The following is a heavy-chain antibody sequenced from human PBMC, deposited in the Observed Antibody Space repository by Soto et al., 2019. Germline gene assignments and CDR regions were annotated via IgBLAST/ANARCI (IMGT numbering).Heavy chain of an antibody. CDR2: IIPIFGTA. CDR3: ARDLLGYYDSSGYWVY. D-gene: IGHD3-22*01. Sequence: APVKVSCKASGGTFSSYASRWVRQSPGQGLEWMGGIIPIFGTANYAQKFQGRVTITADESTSTAYMELSSLRSEDTAVYYCARDLLGYYDSSGYWVYWGQGTLVTVSS. J-gene: IGHJ4*02. V-gene: IGHV1-69*13. CDR1: GGTFSSYA.